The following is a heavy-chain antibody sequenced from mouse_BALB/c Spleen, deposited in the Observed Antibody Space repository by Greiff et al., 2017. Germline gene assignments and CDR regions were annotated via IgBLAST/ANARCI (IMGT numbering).Heavy chain of an antibody. V-gene: IGHV1-4*01. J-gene: IGHJ2*01. CDR2: INPSSGYT. CDR1: GYTFTSYT. CDR3: ARSQLGLRFDY. D-gene: IGHD3-1*01. Sequence: VQLQQSGAELARPGASLKMSCKASGYTFTSYTMHWVKQRPGQGLEWIGYINPSSGYTNYNQKFKDKATLTADKSSSTAYMQLSSLTSEDSAVYYCARSQLGLRFDYWGQGTTLTVSS.